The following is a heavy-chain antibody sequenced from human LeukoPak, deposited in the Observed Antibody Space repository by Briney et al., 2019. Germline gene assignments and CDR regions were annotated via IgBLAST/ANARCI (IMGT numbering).Heavy chain of an antibody. Sequence: GRSLRLSCAASGFTFDDYAMHWVRQAPGKGLEWVSGISWNSDSIGYADSVKGRFTISRDNAKNSLYLEMNSLRAEDMALYYCSKAPGGSFLDYFDYWGQGTLVTVSS. D-gene: IGHD1-26*01. V-gene: IGHV3-9*03. CDR3: SKAPGGSFLDYFDY. CDR1: GFTFDDYA. J-gene: IGHJ4*02. CDR2: ISWNSDSI.